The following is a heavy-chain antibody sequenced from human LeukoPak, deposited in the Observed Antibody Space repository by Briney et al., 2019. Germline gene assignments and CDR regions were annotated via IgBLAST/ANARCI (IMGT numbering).Heavy chain of an antibody. Sequence: GASVKVSCKVSGYTLTELSMHWVRQAPGQGLEWMGWINPNSGGTNYAQKFQGRVTMTRDTSISTAYMELSSLRSEDTAVYYCARGPISDYWGQGTLVTVSS. V-gene: IGHV1-2*02. CDR1: GYTLTELS. CDR2: INPNSGGT. CDR3: ARGPISDY. D-gene: IGHD5-24*01. J-gene: IGHJ4*02.